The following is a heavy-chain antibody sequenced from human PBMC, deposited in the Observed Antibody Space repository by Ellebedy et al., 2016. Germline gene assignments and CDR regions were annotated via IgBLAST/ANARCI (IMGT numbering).Heavy chain of an antibody. CDR1: GFTFNTYS. J-gene: IGHJ3*02. D-gene: IGHD2-2*01. CDR3: ARGGYCSSSNCFLGPLDI. Sequence: GESLKISCAASGFTFNTYSMNWVRQAPGKGLEWVSYISSGSSTIYYADSVKGRFTSYRDNVKNSLYLQMNSLGAEDTAVYYCARGGYCSSSNCFLGPLDIWGQGTMVTVSS. V-gene: IGHV3-48*04. CDR2: ISSGSSTI.